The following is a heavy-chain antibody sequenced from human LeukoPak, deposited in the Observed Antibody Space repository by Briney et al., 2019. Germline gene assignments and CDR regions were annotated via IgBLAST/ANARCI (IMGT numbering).Heavy chain of an antibody. CDR2: IIPMFGTT. D-gene: IGHD3-10*01. Sequence: ASVKVSCKASGGTFSSYSISWVRQAPGQGLEWMGVIIPMFGTTTYAQRFQGRVTITADKSTSTAYMELSSLRSEDTAVYYCAKSNGYGLVDIWGQGTMVTVSS. V-gene: IGHV1-69*06. J-gene: IGHJ3*02. CDR1: GGTFSSYS. CDR3: AKSNGYGLVDI.